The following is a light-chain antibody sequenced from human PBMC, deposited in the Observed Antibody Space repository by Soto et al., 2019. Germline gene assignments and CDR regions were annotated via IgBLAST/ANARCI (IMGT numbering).Light chain of an antibody. V-gene: IGLV2-14*01. J-gene: IGLJ2*01. CDR1: SSDVGGYNY. CDR2: EVS. Sequence: QSALTQPASVSGSPGQSISISCTGTSSDVGGYNYVSWYQQRPGKAPQLMIYEVSNRPSGISLRFSGSKSGNTASLTISGLQAEDEADYYCNSYTSSSTVVFGGGTKLTVL. CDR3: NSYTSSSTVV.